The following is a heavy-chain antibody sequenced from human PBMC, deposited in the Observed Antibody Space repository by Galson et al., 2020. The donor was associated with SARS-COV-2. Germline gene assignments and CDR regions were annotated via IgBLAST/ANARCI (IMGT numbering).Heavy chain of an antibody. CDR2: INPSGST. CDR3: ARVNIVVVPASNWFDP. CDR1: GGSFSGYY. Sequence: SETLSLTCAVYGGSFSGYYWSWIRQPPGKGLEWLGEINPSGSTNYNPSLKSRVTISVDTSKNQFSLKLSSVTAADTAVYYCARVNIVVVPASNWFDPWGQGTLVTVSS. J-gene: IGHJ5*02. D-gene: IGHD2-2*01. V-gene: IGHV4-34*01.